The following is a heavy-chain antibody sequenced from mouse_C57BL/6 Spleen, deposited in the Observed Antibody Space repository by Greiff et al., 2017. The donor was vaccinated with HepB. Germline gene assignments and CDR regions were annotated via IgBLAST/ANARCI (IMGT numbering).Heavy chain of an antibody. CDR1: GYTFTSYR. V-gene: IGHV1-72*01. J-gene: IGHJ4*01. D-gene: IGHD2-5*01. Sequence: VQLQQPGAELVKPGASVKLSCKASGYTFTSYRMHWVKQRPGRGLEWIGRIDPNSGGTKYNKKFKSKATLTEDKPSSTAYMKLSSLTSEDSAVYCWARLSGCSNHDMDYWGQRTSVTVSS. CDR3: ARLSGCSNHDMDY. CDR2: IDPNSGGT.